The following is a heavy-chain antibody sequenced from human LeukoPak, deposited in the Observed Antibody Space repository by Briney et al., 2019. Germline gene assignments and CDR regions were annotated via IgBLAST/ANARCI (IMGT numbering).Heavy chain of an antibody. J-gene: IGHJ4*02. CDR2: ITGSTTYI. CDR3: VPSASDY. Sequence: GGSLRLSRAASGFNFSNYSMNWVRQAPGKGLGWDATITGSTTYIYYSDSVKGRFITTRDNAKNSLYLQMNSLRVEDTGVYYCVPSASDYWGQGTLVTVSS. V-gene: IGHV3-21*01. CDR1: GFNFSNYS. D-gene: IGHD5-18*01.